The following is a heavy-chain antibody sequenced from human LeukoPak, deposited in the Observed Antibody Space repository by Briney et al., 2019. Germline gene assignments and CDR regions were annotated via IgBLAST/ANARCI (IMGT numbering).Heavy chain of an antibody. CDR1: GYSFTSYW. CDR3: ARRVSGLFDY. D-gene: IGHD2-15*01. J-gene: IGHJ4*02. Sequence: GESLKISCKGSGYSFTSYWTAWVRQMPGKGLEYMGTIDPGDSDTRYTPSFRGQVTISADKSISTAYLQWSSLRAADTAMYYCARRVSGLFDYWGQGTLVTVSS. CDR2: IDPGDSDT. V-gene: IGHV5-51*01.